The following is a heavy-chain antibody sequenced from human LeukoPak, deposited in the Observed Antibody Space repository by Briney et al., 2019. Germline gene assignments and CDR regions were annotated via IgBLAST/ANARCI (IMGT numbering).Heavy chain of an antibody. V-gene: IGHV1-8*01. J-gene: IGHJ6*02. CDR3: ASTSSGSPYYYYYYGMDV. Sequence: ASVKVSCKASGYTFTSYDINWVRQATGQGLEWMGWMNPNSGNTGYAQKFQGRVTMTRNTSISTAYMELSSLRSEDTAVYYCASTSSGSPYYYYYYGMDVWGQGTTVTISS. D-gene: IGHD6-19*01. CDR2: MNPNSGNT. CDR1: GYTFTSYD.